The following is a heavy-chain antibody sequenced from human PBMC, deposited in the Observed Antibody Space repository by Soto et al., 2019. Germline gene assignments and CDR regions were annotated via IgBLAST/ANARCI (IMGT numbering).Heavy chain of an antibody. CDR1: GFTFITYS. CDR3: AREYTAWPLAYGLDV. Sequence: VGSLRLSCVVSGFTFITYSINWVRQAPGKGLEWVSSISSRSDIYYADSVKGRFTISRDNAKNSVSLQMNSLRAADTAVYYCAREYTAWPLAYGLDVWGQGTTVTVSS. J-gene: IGHJ6*02. CDR2: ISSRSDI. V-gene: IGHV3-21*01. D-gene: IGHD2-2*02.